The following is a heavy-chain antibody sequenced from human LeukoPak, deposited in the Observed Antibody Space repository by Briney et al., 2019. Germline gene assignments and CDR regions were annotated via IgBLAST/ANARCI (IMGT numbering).Heavy chain of an antibody. D-gene: IGHD1-20*01. V-gene: IGHV1-46*01. J-gene: IGHJ4*02. Sequence: ASVKVSCKASGYTFTSYYMHWVRQAPGQGLEWMGIINPSGGSTTYAQKFQGRVTMTRDTSTSTVYMELSSLRSEDTAMYYCAKDRGGITWPFDFWGQGTLVTVSS. CDR1: GYTFTSYY. CDR2: INPSGGST. CDR3: AKDRGGITWPFDF.